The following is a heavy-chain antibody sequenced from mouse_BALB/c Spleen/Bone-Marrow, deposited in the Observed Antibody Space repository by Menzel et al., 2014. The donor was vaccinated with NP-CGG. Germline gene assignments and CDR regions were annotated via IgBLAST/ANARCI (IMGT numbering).Heavy chain of an antibody. CDR2: INPDSSTI. V-gene: IGHV4-1*02. Sequence: EVQVVESGGGLVQPGGSLKLSCAASGFDFSRFWMSWVRRAPGEGLEWIGEINPDSSTINYTPSLKDKFIISRDNAKNTLYLQMSKVRSEDTALYYCARLNYYGNLFVWGAGTTVTISS. D-gene: IGHD1-1*01. CDR1: GFDFSRFW. CDR3: ARLNYYGNLFV. J-gene: IGHJ1*01.